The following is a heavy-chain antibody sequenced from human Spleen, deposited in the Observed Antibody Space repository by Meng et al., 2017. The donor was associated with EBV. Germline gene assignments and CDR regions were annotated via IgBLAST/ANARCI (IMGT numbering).Heavy chain of an antibody. D-gene: IGHD6-19*01. CDR1: VLTFNTYG. J-gene: IGHJ4*02. V-gene: IGHV3-30*18. CDR2: ISYDGSNK. CDR3: AKTRGSGWTPVDY. Sequence: QVQRVGSGGXAARTGRSLRLSSAASVLTFNTYGMHWVRQAPGKGLEWVAGISYDGSNKYYVDSVKGRFIISRDNSKSTLFLQLNSLRPEDTAVYYCAKTRGSGWTPVDYWGQGTLVTVSS.